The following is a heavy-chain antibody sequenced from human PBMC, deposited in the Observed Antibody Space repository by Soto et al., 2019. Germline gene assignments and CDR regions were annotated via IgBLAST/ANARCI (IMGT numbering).Heavy chain of an antibody. Sequence: ASVKVSCKASGYTFTNYAIHWVRQAPGQRLEWMGWIHPANGNTKYSQRFQGRVTITSDTSASTAYMEVSSLRSEDTAVYSCARTPWDGYTGYYFDYWGQGTLVTVSS. D-gene: IGHD5-18*01. CDR2: IHPANGNT. CDR3: ARTPWDGYTGYYFDY. J-gene: IGHJ4*02. V-gene: IGHV1-3*01. CDR1: GYTFTNYA.